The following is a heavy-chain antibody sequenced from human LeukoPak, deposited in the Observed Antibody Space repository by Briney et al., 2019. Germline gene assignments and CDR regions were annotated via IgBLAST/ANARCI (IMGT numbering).Heavy chain of an antibody. V-gene: IGHV4-59*12. J-gene: IGHJ5*02. D-gene: IGHD6-13*01. Sequence: PSETLSLTCTVSRGSISGYSWSWIRQSPGGGLEWIGYIYYSGDTAYNPSLRSRVTLSVDTSKNQFSLQLRSVTAADTAVYYCARGPKYSSSWSRWFDPWGQGTLVTVSS. CDR2: IYYSGDT. CDR3: ARGPKYSSSWSRWFDP. CDR1: RGSISGYS.